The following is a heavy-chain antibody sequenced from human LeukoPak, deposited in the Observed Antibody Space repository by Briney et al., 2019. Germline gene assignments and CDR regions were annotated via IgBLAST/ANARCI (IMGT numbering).Heavy chain of an antibody. V-gene: IGHV4-34*01. CDR1: GGSFSGYY. CDR3: ASLSGWAVHY. Sequence: PSETLSLTCAVYGGSFSGYYWSWIRQPPGKGLEWIGEINHSGSTNYNPSLKSRVTISVDTSKNQFSLKLSSVTAADTAVYYCASLSGWAVHYWGQGTLVTVSS. D-gene: IGHD6-19*01. J-gene: IGHJ4*02. CDR2: INHSGST.